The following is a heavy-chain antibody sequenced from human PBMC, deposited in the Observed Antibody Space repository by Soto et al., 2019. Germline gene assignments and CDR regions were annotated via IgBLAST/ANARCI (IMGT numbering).Heavy chain of an antibody. J-gene: IGHJ4*02. Sequence: QVQLVQSGAEVKEPGASVKVSCKASGYNFVDYFIHWMRQAPGQGLECLGWMSPKCGVTNYLQKFQGRVTMTRDTSTNTAYMELSRLTSDDTAVYFCARENWSYVDWGQGTLVSVSP. V-gene: IGHV1-2*02. CDR1: GYNFVDYF. CDR3: ARENWSYVD. D-gene: IGHD3-16*01. CDR2: MSPKCGVT.